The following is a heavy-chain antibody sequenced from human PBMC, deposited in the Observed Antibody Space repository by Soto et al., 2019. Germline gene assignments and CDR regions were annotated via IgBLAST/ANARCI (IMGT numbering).Heavy chain of an antibody. Sequence: SVKVSCKASGGTFSSYTISWVRQAPGQGLEWMGRIIPILGIANYAQKFQGRVTITADKSTSTAYMELSSLRSEDTAVYYCASVTSYCNGGSCYLLAVRGQGTTVIVSS. CDR1: GGTFSSYT. CDR2: IIPILGIA. J-gene: IGHJ6*02. D-gene: IGHD2-15*01. CDR3: ASVTSYCNGGSCYLLAV. V-gene: IGHV1-69*02.